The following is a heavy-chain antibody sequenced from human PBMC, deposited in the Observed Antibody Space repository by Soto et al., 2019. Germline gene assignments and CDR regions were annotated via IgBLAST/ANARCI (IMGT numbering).Heavy chain of an antibody. Sequence: EVQLVESGGGLVQPGGSLRLSCAASGFTLSDHYMDWVRQAPGKGLEWIGRSRNKASKYTTEYAACVRGRFTISRDESDNSLYLQMNSLNTEDTAVYYSARPHDDCWSGAYFDSWGQGNLVTVSS. CDR2: SRNKASKYTT. CDR3: ARPHDDCWSGAYFDS. V-gene: IGHV3-72*01. CDR1: GFTLSDHY. D-gene: IGHD2-8*02. J-gene: IGHJ4*02.